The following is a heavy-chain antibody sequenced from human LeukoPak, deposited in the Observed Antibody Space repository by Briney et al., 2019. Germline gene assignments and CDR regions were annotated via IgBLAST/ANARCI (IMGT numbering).Heavy chain of an antibody. D-gene: IGHD5-18*01. CDR2: ITSSSSTI. V-gene: IGHV3-48*04. CDR1: GFTFSSYS. Sequence: GGSLRLSCAASGFTFSSYSMNWVRQAPGKGLEWVSYITSSSSTIYYADSVKGRFTISRDNAKNSLYLQMNSLRAEDMALYYCAKGGTAMVMGYFDYWGQGTLVTVSS. J-gene: IGHJ4*02. CDR3: AKGGTAMVMGYFDY.